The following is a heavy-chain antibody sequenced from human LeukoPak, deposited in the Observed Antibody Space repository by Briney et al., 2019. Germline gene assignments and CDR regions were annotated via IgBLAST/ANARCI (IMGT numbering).Heavy chain of an antibody. V-gene: IGHV1-46*01. CDR3: ARKRGYCSGVTCYGMDV. CDR1: GFTFSSHY. CDR2: INPTGGGV. J-gene: IGHJ6*02. Sequence: GASVKVSCKASGFTFSSHYVHWVRQVPGQGLEWMGVINPTGGGVSYAQKFQGRVSMTRDTSTSAVYMDLSSLISEDTAVYFCARKRGYCSGVTCYGMDVWGQGTTVIVSS. D-gene: IGHD2-15*01.